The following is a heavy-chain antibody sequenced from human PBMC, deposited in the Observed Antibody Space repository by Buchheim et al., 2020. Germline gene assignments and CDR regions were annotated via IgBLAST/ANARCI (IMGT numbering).Heavy chain of an antibody. D-gene: IGHD2-15*01. CDR3: EKDQRCVGGSCYHYYYGMDV. CDR2: ISGSGDST. Sequence: EVQLLESGGGLVQPGGSLRLSCAASGFTFSTYAMSWVRQAPGKGLEWVSSISGSGDSTFYADSVKGRFTISRDNSKNTLYLRMNSLRAEGTAVYSCEKDQRCVGGSCYHYYYGMDVWGQGTT. CDR1: GFTFSTYA. J-gene: IGHJ6*02. V-gene: IGHV3-23*01.